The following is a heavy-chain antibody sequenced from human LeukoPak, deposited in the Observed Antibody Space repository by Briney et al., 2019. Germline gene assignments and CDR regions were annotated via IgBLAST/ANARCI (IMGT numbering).Heavy chain of an antibody. J-gene: IGHJ4*01. Sequence: ASVRVSCKASGYTFTSYGISWVRQAPGQGLEWMGWISAYNGNTNYAQKLQGRVTMTTDTSTSTAYMELRSLRSDDTAVYYCARASDYDFWSGYDYWGEGTFVSVSS. D-gene: IGHD3-3*01. CDR3: ARASDYDFWSGYDY. V-gene: IGHV1-18*01. CDR2: ISAYNGNT. CDR1: GYTFTSYG.